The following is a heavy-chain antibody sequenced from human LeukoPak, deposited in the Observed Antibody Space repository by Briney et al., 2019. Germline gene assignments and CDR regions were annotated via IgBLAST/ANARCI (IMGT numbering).Heavy chain of an antibody. J-gene: IGHJ3*02. CDR1: GLTFRKYA. Sequence: PGGSLRLSCTASGLTFRKYAMSWVRQAPGKGQEWVSSIGSRGGGTSYADSVKGRFTVSRDNFKNTLYLQMNSLRADDTALYYCAKEELEDYYDTSGYYPDVFDIWGHGTMVTVSS. CDR2: IGSRGGGT. V-gene: IGHV3-23*01. CDR3: AKEELEDYYDTSGYYPDVFDI. D-gene: IGHD3-22*01.